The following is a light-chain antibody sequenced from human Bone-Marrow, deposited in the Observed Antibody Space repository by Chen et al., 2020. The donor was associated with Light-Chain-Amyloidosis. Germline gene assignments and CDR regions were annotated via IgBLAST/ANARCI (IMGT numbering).Light chain of an antibody. V-gene: IGKV4-1*01. CDR2: WAS. CDR1: QSILYSSNNMNY. J-gene: IGKJ2*01. Sequence: DFVMTQSPDSLAVSLGARATINCKSSQSILYSSNNMNYLAWYQQKPGQPPKLLIYWASTRYSGVPDRFSGSGSGTDFTLTISSLQAEDVATYYCQQYYDTPYTFGQGTELEIK. CDR3: QQYYDTPYT.